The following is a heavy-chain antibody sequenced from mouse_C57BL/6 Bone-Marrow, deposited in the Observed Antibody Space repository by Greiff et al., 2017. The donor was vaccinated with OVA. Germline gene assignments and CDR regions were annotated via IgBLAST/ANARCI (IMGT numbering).Heavy chain of an antibody. J-gene: IGHJ1*03. CDR2: INPNNGGT. Sequence: EVQLQQSGPELVKPGASVKISCKASGYTFTDYYMNWVKQSHGKSLEWIGDINPNNGGTSYNQKLKGKATLTVDKSSSTAYMELRSLTSEDSAVYYCARGAVYYSNFYWYFDVWGTGTTVTVSS. CDR3: ARGAVYYSNFYWYFDV. CDR1: GYTFTDYY. V-gene: IGHV1-26*01. D-gene: IGHD2-5*01.